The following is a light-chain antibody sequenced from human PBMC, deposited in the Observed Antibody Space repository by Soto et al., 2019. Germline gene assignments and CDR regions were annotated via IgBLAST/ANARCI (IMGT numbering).Light chain of an antibody. CDR2: ATS. J-gene: IGKJ5*01. Sequence: EIVLTQSPGTLSLSPGERATLSCRAIQSVDSTYLAWYQQKPGQAPRLLIYATSSRAAGVPDRFSGSGSGTEFTLTISSLQSEDFAVYYCQQYGRPPRATFGQGTRLEIK. CDR3: QQYGRPPRAT. CDR1: QSVDSTY. V-gene: IGKV3-20*01.